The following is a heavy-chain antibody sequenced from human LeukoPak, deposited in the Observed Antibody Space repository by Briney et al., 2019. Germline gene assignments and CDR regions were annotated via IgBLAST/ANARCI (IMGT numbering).Heavy chain of an antibody. CDR3: ARGLPSWLPLRDAFDI. J-gene: IGHJ3*02. D-gene: IGHD3-22*01. V-gene: IGHV3-11*04. CDR2: ISCSGSTI. CDR1: GFPLCYYY. Sequence: GGPLRLSCALSGFPLCYYYMSYTPQPRGEAVVYVSYISCSGSTIYYADSVKGRLTISRDNAKNSLYLQMNSLRAEDTAVYYCARGLPSWLPLRDAFDIWGQGTMVTVSS.